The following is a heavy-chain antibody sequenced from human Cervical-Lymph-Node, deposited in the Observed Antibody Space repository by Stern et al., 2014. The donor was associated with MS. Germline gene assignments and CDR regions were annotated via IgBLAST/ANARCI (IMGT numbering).Heavy chain of an antibody. CDR3: ARGDYDGGNGFYHYAMDV. J-gene: IGHJ6*02. CDR2: VIPIYGTK. V-gene: IGHV1-69*01. D-gene: IGHD3-10*01. CDR1: GGTFNIYA. Sequence: QVQLVQSGAEVKKPGSSVKVSCKASGGTFNIYAYSWVRQAPGQGLEWRGGVIPIYGTKTYAPTFQGRGKITAAAYTGTAYMGVGNLRFEDTAVYFCARGDYDGGNGFYHYAMDVWGQGTTVSVSS.